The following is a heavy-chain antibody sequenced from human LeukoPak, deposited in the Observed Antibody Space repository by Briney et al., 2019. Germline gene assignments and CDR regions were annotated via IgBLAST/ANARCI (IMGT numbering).Heavy chain of an antibody. J-gene: IGHJ4*02. Sequence: GGSLSLSCAASGFTFTNYAMHWVRQAPGKGLEGLALISSDGRDTYYADSVKGRFPISRDNSKNTLFLQMNSLRAEDTAVYYCARSPYSNYPTSDYWGQGTLLTVSS. CDR1: GFTFTNYA. CDR3: ARSPYSNYPTSDY. V-gene: IGHV3-30*04. CDR2: ISSDGRDT. D-gene: IGHD4-11*01.